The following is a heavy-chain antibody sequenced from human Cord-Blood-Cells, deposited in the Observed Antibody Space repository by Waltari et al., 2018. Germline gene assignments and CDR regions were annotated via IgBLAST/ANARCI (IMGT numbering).Heavy chain of an antibody. Sequence: QVTLKESGPVLVKPTETLTLTCTVSGFSLSNARMGVSWIRQPPGKALEWLAHIFSNDEKSYSSLRKGRLTIAKETSKSQVVLTMTNMDPVDTATYYCARGTAYYDILTGYTYYYYYMDIWGKGTTVTVSS. V-gene: IGHV2-26*01. CDR3: ARGTAYYDILTGYTYYYYYMDI. CDR2: IFSNDEK. J-gene: IGHJ6*03. D-gene: IGHD3-9*01. CDR1: GFSLSNARMG.